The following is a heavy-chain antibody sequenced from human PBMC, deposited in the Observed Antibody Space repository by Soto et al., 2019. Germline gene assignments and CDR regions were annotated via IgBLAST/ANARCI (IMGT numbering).Heavy chain of an antibody. D-gene: IGHD4-17*01. J-gene: IGHJ3*02. V-gene: IGHV1-8*01. Sequence: ASVKVSCKASGYTFTSYDINWVRQATGQGLEWKGWMNPNSGNTGYAQKFQGRVTMTRNTSISTAYMELSSLRSEDTAVYYCAREGTTVTTAGAFDIWGQGTMVTVSS. CDR3: AREGTTVTTAGAFDI. CDR2: MNPNSGNT. CDR1: GYTFTSYD.